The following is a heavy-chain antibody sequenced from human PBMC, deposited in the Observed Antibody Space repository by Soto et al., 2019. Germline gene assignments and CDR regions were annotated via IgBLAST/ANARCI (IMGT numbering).Heavy chain of an antibody. J-gene: IGHJ4*02. CDR1: GYTFTNYN. D-gene: IGHD1-7*01. Sequence: QVQLVQSGAEVKKPGASVKVSCKASGYTFTNYNINWVRQATGQGLEWMGWMNPNSGNTGYAQKFQGRVTMTRNTSISTAYMELSSLSSEDTAVYYCARVGNNWNYLFDYWGQGTLVTVSS. CDR2: MNPNSGNT. CDR3: ARVGNNWNYLFDY. V-gene: IGHV1-8*01.